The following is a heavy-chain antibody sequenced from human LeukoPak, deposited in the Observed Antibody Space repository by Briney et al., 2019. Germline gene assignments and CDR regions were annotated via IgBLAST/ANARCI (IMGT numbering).Heavy chain of an antibody. J-gene: IGHJ5*02. CDR2: INPHTGAT. CDR1: GYSFNDFY. CDR3: ARTQHLVLRSPLDP. Sequence: ASVRVSCEASGYSFNDFYIHWVRQAPGQGLEWMGWINPHTGATKYGQKFQGRVTMTRDTSISTAYMELSRLRSDDTAVYYCARTQHLVLRSPLDPWGQGTLVTVSS. D-gene: IGHD6-13*01. V-gene: IGHV1-2*02.